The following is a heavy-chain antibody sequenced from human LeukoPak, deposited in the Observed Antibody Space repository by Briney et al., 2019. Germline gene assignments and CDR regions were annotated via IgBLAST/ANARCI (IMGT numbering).Heavy chain of an antibody. D-gene: IGHD3-10*01. J-gene: IGHJ6*03. CDR2: FDPEDGET. CDR1: GYTLTELS. Sequence: ASVKVSCKVSGYTLTELSMHWVRQAPGKGLEWMGGFDPEDGETIYAQKFQGRVTMTEDTSTDTAYMELSSLRSEDTAVYYCARGGQGPYYYYYYMDVWGKGTTVTVSS. V-gene: IGHV1-24*01. CDR3: ARGGQGPYYYYYYMDV.